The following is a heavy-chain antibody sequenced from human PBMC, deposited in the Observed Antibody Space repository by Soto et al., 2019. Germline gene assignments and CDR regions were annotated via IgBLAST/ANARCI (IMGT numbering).Heavy chain of an antibody. CDR3: ARERLRTGDY. D-gene: IGHD3-3*01. Sequence: GGSLRLSCAVSGFTFTSYAMTWVRQAPGKGLEWVSAISSSGTTIYHADSVKGRFTISRDNAKNSLYLQMNSLRAEDTAVYYCARERLRTGDYWGQGTLVTVSS. V-gene: IGHV3-21*04. CDR1: GFTFTSYA. J-gene: IGHJ4*02. CDR2: ISSSGTTI.